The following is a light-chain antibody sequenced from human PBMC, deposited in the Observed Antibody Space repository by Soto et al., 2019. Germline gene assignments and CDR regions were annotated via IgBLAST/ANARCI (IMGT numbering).Light chain of an antibody. Sequence: QSVLTQPASVSGSPGHSITISCTGTSSDVGAYNFVSWHQQHPGKAPKLMIYNVYDRPSGISYRFSGSKSGNTASLTISGLQGEDEADYYCSAYTVSRTYVFGTGTKLTVL. CDR3: SAYTVSRTYV. J-gene: IGLJ1*01. V-gene: IGLV2-14*03. CDR2: NVY. CDR1: SSDVGAYNF.